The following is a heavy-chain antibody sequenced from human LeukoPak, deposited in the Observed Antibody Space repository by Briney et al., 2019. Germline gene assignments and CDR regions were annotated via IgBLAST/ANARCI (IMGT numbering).Heavy chain of an antibody. V-gene: IGHV4-4*07. D-gene: IGHD6-19*01. J-gene: IGHJ4*02. Sequence: SETLSPTCTVSGGSISTFYWSWIRQPAGKGLEWIGRIYTSGSTNYSPSFKSRVTMSVDTSKNQFSLKLSSVTAADTAVYYCARAGGYSSGWFDYWGQGTLVTVSS. CDR2: IYTSGST. CDR3: ARAGGYSSGWFDY. CDR1: GGSISTFY.